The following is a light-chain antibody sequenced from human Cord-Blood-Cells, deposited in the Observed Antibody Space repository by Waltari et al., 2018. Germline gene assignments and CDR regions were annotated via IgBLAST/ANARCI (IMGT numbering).Light chain of an antibody. J-gene: IGKJ3*01. CDR2: GAS. CDR1: HSVSSSY. CDR3: QQYGSSPPVFT. V-gene: IGKV3-20*01. Sequence: EIVLTQSPGTLSLSPGESATHSCRASHSVSSSYLACYQQKPGQAPRLLIYGASSRATGIPDRFSGSGSGTDFTLTISRLEPEDFAVYYCQQYGSSPPVFTFGPGTKVDIK.